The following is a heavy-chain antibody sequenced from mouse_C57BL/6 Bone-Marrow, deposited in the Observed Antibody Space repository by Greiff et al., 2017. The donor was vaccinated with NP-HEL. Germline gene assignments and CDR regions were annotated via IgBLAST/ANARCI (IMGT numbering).Heavy chain of an antibody. Sequence: QVQLKQPGAELVMPGASVKLSCKASGYTFTSYWMHWVKQRPGQGLEWIGEIDPSDSYTNSNQKFKGKSTLTVDKSSSTAYMQLSSLTSEDSAVYYCAREDGFYYAMDYWGQGTSVTVSS. CDR1: GYTFTSYW. J-gene: IGHJ4*01. D-gene: IGHD1-2*01. CDR2: IDPSDSYT. V-gene: IGHV1-69*01. CDR3: AREDGFYYAMDY.